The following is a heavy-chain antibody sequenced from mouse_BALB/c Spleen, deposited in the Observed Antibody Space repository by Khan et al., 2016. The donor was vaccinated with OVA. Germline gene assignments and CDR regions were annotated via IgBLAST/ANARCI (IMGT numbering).Heavy chain of an antibody. D-gene: IGHD1-1*01. J-gene: IGHJ1*01. CDR2: IWAGGST. CDR1: GFSLTSYG. CDR3: ARDTTVESYWYFDV. Sequence: QVQLQQSGPGLVAPSQSLSITCTVSGFSLTSYGVHWVRQPPGTGLEWLGVIWAGGSTNYNSALLSRLSISKDNSKSQVFLKMNSLQTDDTAMYYCARDTTVESYWYFDVWGAGTTVTVSS. V-gene: IGHV2-9*02.